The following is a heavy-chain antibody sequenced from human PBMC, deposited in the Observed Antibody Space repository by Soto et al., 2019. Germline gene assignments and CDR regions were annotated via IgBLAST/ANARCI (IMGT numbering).Heavy chain of an antibody. CDR3: VRDRRMDVVHRFDS. Sequence: ASVKVSCKASGYTFTDYYLHCVRQAPGQGLEWMGWIRPITGGTNYAQKFRGRVTMTSDTSISTAYMELSSLRSDDTAVYYCVRDRRMDVVHRFDSWGQGTLVTVSS. V-gene: IGHV1-2*02. CDR1: GYTFTDYY. J-gene: IGHJ5*01. CDR2: IRPITGGT. D-gene: IGHD2-15*01.